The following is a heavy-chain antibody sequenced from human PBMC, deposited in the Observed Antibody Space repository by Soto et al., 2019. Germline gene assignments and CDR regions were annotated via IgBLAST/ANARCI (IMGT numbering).Heavy chain of an antibody. D-gene: IGHD6-13*01. CDR1: GGSISSHY. CDR2: IYYSGST. J-gene: IGHJ5*02. V-gene: IGHV4-59*11. Sequence: SETLSLTCTVSGGSISSHYWSWIRQPPGKGLEWIGYIYYSGSTNYNPSLKSRVTISVDTSKNQFSLKLSSVTAADTAVYYCARASAAAEELDPWGQGTLVTVS. CDR3: ARASAAAEELDP.